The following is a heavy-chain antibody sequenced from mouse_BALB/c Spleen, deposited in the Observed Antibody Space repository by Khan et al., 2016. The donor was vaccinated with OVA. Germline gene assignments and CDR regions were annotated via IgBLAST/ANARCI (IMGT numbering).Heavy chain of an antibody. J-gene: IGHJ2*01. D-gene: IGHD1-1*01. Sequence: VQLQESGAELAKPGASVKMSCKASGYTFINYWILWVKQRPGQGLEWIGHINPSTGYTEYNQNFKDKATLTADKSSSTAYMQLSSLTSEDSAVYYGARRGLRWDFDYWGQGTTLRVSS. V-gene: IGHV1-7*01. CDR1: GYTFINYW. CDR3: ARRGLRWDFDY. CDR2: INPSTGYT.